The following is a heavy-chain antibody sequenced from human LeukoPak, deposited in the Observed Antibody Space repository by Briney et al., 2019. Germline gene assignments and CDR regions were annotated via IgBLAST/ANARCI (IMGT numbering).Heavy chain of an antibody. J-gene: IGHJ4*02. CDR3: ARAPYYYDSSGYFDY. CDR2: IYSSGST. Sequence: SETLSLTCTVSGGSFSSGSYYWSWIRQPAGKGLEWIGRIYSSGSTNYNPSLKSRVTISVDTSKNQFSLKLSSVTAADTAVYYCARAPYYYDSSGYFDYWGQGTLVTVSS. CDR1: GGSFSSGSYY. V-gene: IGHV4-61*02. D-gene: IGHD3-22*01.